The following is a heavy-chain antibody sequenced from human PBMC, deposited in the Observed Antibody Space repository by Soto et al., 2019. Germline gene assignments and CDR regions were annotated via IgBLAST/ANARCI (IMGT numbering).Heavy chain of an antibody. CDR3: ARGGYYDNSWGKLSHYGLDV. D-gene: IGHD3-16*01. J-gene: IGHJ6*02. CDR1: GYTFIRYG. Sequence: QVQLAQSANEVKKPGASVRVSCKAAGYTFIRYGIAWVRQAPGQGLEWMGWISPYNDYTVYAQKFQGRVGITADTSTRTVYMNLRGLKSDDTAVYYCARGGYYDNSWGKLSHYGLDVWGQGTSVSVSS. CDR2: ISPYNDYT. V-gene: IGHV1-18*01.